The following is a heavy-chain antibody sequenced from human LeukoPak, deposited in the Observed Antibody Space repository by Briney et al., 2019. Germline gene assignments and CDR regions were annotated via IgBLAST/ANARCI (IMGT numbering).Heavy chain of an antibody. CDR2: INPNSGGT. D-gene: IGHD3-10*01. CDR1: EYTFTGYY. CDR3: ARQTGGPDY. Sequence: GASVRASCKASEYTFTGYYMHWVRQAPGQGLEWMGWINPNSGGTNYAQKFQGRVTMTRDTSISTAYMELSSLRSDDTAIYYCARQTGGPDYWGQGTLVTVSS. V-gene: IGHV1-2*02. J-gene: IGHJ4*02.